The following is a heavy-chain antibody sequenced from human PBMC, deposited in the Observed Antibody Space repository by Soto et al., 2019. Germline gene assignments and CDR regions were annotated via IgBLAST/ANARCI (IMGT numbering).Heavy chain of an antibody. V-gene: IGHV3-30-3*01. CDR1: GFTFSRSA. J-gene: IGHJ4*02. D-gene: IGHD2-15*01. Sequence: GGSLRLSCAASGFTFSRSALHWVRQAPGKGLEWVAVISYDGSNKDYVDNVKGRFTVSRDNSKNTLYLQMNSLRPDDSAVYYCARGDPPATPIDYWGQGTLVTVSS. CDR2: ISYDGSNK. CDR3: ARGDPPATPIDY.